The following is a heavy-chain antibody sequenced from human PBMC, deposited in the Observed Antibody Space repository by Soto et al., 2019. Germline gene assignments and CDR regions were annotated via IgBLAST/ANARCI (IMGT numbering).Heavy chain of an antibody. CDR1: GFTLTTYA. J-gene: IGHJ5*02. CDR3: SKGHHISGYSEWVDP. D-gene: IGHD6-25*01. CDR2: ISGSGANT. V-gene: IGHV3-23*01. Sequence: GGSLRLSCAASGFTLTTYAMSLVRQSPGKGLEWVSCISGSGANTYYADSVRGRFTVSRDCSENTLYLQMDNLRAEDTALYYCSKGHHISGYSEWVDPWGQGTLVTVSS.